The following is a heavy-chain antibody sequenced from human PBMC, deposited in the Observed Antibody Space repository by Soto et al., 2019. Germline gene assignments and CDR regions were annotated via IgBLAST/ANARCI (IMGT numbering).Heavy chain of an antibody. D-gene: IGHD1-1*01. J-gene: IGHJ5*02. CDR3: AKFGGRGWNARSSNGFDP. V-gene: IGHV3-23*01. CDR1: GFTFGSYP. CDR2: ISASGYNT. Sequence: VQLLESGGGLVRPGGSLRLSCAVSGFTFGSYPMSWVRQAPGRGLEWVSVISASGYNTYYADSVEGRFTISRDNFKNTLYLQMNSLGGDDTAVYYCAKFGGRGWNARSSNGFDPWGQGTLVTVSS.